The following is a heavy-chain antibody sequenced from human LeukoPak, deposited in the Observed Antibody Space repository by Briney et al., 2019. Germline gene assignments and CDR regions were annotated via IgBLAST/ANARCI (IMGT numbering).Heavy chain of an antibody. Sequence: ASVKVSCKASGGTFSSYAISGVRQAPGQGLEWMGRIIPILGIANYAQKFQGRVTITADKSTSTAYMELSSLRSEDTAVYYCARNLVPYYYDSSGYYRFDYWGQGTLVTVSS. D-gene: IGHD3-22*01. J-gene: IGHJ4*02. V-gene: IGHV1-69*04. CDR2: IIPILGIA. CDR1: GGTFSSYA. CDR3: ARNLVPYYYDSSGYYRFDY.